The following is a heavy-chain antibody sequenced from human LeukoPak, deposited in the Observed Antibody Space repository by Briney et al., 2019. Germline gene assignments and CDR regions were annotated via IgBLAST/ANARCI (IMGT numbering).Heavy chain of an antibody. Sequence: GGSLRRYCTASGFHFSDYYMSRIRQAPGKGLECVSYISDRGDTIYYADSVKGRFTISRDNANNSVSLQMNSLRPEDTAVYYCARLKAGNWGPGTLVAVSS. CDR2: ISDRGDTI. V-gene: IGHV3-11*01. J-gene: IGHJ1*01. CDR1: GFHFSDYY. CDR3: ARLKAGN.